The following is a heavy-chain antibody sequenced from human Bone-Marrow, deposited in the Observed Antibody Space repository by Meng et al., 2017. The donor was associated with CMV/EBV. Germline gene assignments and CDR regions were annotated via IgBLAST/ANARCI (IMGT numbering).Heavy chain of an antibody. D-gene: IGHD3-3*01. Sequence: GESLKISCAASGFTFSSYWMTWVRQAPGKGLEWVAVISYDGSNKYYADSVKGRFTISRDNSKNTLYLQMNSLRAEDTAVYYCARDKGSRITIFGVVSQSFLVYYFDYWGQGTLVTVSS. CDR2: ISYDGSNK. V-gene: IGHV3-30-3*01. CDR1: GFTFSSYW. J-gene: IGHJ4*02. CDR3: ARDKGSRITIFGVVSQSFLVYYFDY.